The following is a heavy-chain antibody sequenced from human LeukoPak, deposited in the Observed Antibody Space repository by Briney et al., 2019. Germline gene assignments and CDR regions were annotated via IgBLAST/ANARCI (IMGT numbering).Heavy chain of an antibody. CDR3: ARLVGCCSGGSCYSVSYMDV. Sequence: ASVKVSCKASGYTFTSYYMHWVRQAPGQGLEWMGIINPSGGSTSYAQKFQGRVTMTRGMSTSTVYMELSSLRSEDTAVYYCARLVGCCSGGSCYSVSYMDVWGKGTTVTISS. J-gene: IGHJ6*03. CDR1: GYTFTSYY. CDR2: INPSGGST. V-gene: IGHV1-46*01. D-gene: IGHD2-15*01.